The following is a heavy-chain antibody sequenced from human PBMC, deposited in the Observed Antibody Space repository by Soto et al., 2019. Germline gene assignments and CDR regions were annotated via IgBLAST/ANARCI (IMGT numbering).Heavy chain of an antibody. J-gene: IGHJ4*02. V-gene: IGHV3-30*18. CDR1: GFTFSSYG. Sequence: GGSLRLSCAASGFTFSSYGMHWVRQAPGKGLEWVAVISYDGSNKYYADSVKGRFTISRDNSKNTLYLQMNSLRAEDTAVYYCAKSLVATITRFGVDYWGQGTLVTVSS. D-gene: IGHD5-12*01. CDR2: ISYDGSNK. CDR3: AKSLVATITRFGVDY.